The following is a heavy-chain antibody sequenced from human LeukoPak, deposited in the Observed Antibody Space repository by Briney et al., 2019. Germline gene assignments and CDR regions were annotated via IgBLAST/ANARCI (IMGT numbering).Heavy chain of an antibody. Sequence: VKVSCKASGYTFTDYGIAWVRQAPGQGLEWMGRIIPILGIANYAQKFQGRVTITADKSTSTAYMELSSLRSEDTAVYYCATLDSSGYPWGQGTMVTVSS. J-gene: IGHJ3*01. CDR1: GYTFTDYG. CDR3: ATLDSSGYP. V-gene: IGHV1-69*04. CDR2: IIPILGIA. D-gene: IGHD3-22*01.